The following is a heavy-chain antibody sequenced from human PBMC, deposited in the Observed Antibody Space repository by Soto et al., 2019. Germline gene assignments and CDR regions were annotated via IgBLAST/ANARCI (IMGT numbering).Heavy chain of an antibody. CDR2: INAGNGNT. V-gene: IGHV1-3*01. J-gene: IGHJ6*02. Sequence: ASVKVSCKASGYTFTNYAMHWVRQAPGQRLEWMGWINAGNGNTKYSQKFQGRVTITRDTSASTAYMELRSLRSEDTAVYYCASSYCISTSCPPYYGMDVWGQGTTVTVSS. CDR3: ASSYCISTSCPPYYGMDV. CDR1: GYTFTNYA. D-gene: IGHD2-2*01.